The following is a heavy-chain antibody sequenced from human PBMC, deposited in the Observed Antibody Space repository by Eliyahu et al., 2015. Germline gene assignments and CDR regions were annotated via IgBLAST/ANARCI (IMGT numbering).Heavy chain of an antibody. CDR1: XLHRKRCV. CDR2: GYHDGNT. J-gene: IGHJ6*02. CDR3: ATRSSSHHNNYILDV. V-gene: IGHV4-4*02. Sequence: QVQLHESGPTTGEAFGDPVPHXRXLWXLHRKRCVXGLRCDXPGKGGEWLGEGYHDGNTHYKSSLESRATIWVDESKNEFSLNLKYVTAADTAVYYCATRSSSHHNNYILDVWGQGTTVTVSS. D-gene: IGHD1-1*01.